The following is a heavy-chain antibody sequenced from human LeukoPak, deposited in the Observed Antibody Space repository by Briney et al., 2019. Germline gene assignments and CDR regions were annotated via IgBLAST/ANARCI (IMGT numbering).Heavy chain of an antibody. D-gene: IGHD3-3*01. CDR3: ASPDFWSGHNY. CDR2: ISSSSSTI. CDR1: GFTFSSYS. V-gene: IGHV3-48*01. J-gene: IGHJ4*02. Sequence: SGGSLRLSCAASGFTFSSYSMNWVRQAPGKGLEWVSYISSSSSTIYYADSVKGRFTISRDNAKNSLYLQMNSLRAEDTAVYYCASPDFWSGHNYWGQGTLVTVSS.